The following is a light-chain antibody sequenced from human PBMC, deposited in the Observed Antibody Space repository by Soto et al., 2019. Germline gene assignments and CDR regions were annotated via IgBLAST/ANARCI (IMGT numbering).Light chain of an antibody. V-gene: IGKV3-11*01. CDR3: QQQST. Sequence: EIVLTQSPATLSLSPGERATLSCRASQSVSSYLAWYQQKPGQAPRLLIYDASNRATGIPARFSGSGSGTDFTLTISSLEPEDFEVYYCQQQSTFGQGTKLEIK. CDR1: QSVSSY. J-gene: IGKJ2*01. CDR2: DAS.